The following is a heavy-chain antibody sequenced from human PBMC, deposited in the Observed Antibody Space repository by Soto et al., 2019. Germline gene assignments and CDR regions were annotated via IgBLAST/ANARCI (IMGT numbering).Heavy chain of an antibody. J-gene: IGHJ5*02. D-gene: IGHD6-19*01. Sequence: GASVKVSCKASGYTFTSYAMHWVRQAPGQRLEWMGWINAGNGNTKYSQKFQGRVTITRDTSASTAYMELSSLRSEDTAVYYCARDRYSSGWYGENWFDPWGQGTLVTVSS. CDR1: GYTFTSYA. CDR3: ARDRYSSGWYGENWFDP. CDR2: INAGNGNT. V-gene: IGHV1-3*01.